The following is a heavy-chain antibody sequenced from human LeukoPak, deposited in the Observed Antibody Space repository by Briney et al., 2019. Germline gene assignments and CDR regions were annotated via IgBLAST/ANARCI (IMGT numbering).Heavy chain of an antibody. CDR1: GGSISSGSYY. Sequence: PSETLSLTCTVSGGSISSGSYYWSWIRQPAGKGLEWIGRIYTSGSTNYNPSLKSRVTISVDTSKNQFSLKLSSVTAADTAVYYCARAGWSSSSWGQGTLVTVSS. V-gene: IGHV4-61*02. J-gene: IGHJ5*02. CDR3: ARAGWSSSS. CDR2: IYTSGST. D-gene: IGHD6-6*01.